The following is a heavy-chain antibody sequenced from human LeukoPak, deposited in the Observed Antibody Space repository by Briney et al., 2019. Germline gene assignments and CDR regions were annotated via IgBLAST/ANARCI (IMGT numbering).Heavy chain of an antibody. CDR3: AKGYGDYGGDY. D-gene: IGHD4-17*01. J-gene: IGHJ4*02. Sequence: GALRLSCAASGFTFSSFGMHWVRQAPGKGLEWVALISYDGSNKYYADSVKGRFTISRDNSKNSLYLQMNSLRAEDTAVYYCAKGYGDYGGDYWGQGTLVTVSS. CDR1: GFTFSSFG. V-gene: IGHV3-30*18. CDR2: ISYDGSNK.